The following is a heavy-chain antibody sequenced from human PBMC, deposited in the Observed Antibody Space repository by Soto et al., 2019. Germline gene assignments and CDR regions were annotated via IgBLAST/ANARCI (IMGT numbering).Heavy chain of an antibody. J-gene: IGHJ6*02. V-gene: IGHV1-69*01. D-gene: IGHD2-2*01. Sequence: QVQLVQSGAEVKKPGSSVKVSCKASRGTFSSYAISWVRQAPGQGLEGMGGIIPIFGTANYAQKFKGRVTITADEATSTAYMELSSLRSEDTAVYYCASSTSPIYYYYYGMDVWGQGTTVTVSS. CDR1: RGTFSSYA. CDR3: ASSTSPIYYYYYGMDV. CDR2: IIPIFGTA.